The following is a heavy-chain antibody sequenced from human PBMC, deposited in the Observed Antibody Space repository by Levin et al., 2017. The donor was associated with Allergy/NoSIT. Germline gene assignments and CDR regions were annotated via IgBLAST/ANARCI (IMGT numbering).Heavy chain of an antibody. CDR1: GFTFSNYA. J-gene: IGHJ4*02. CDR3: AKYNYDFSSGHYAFDY. CDR2: ISGSGSNT. V-gene: IGHV3-23*01. D-gene: IGHD3-3*01. Sequence: GGSLRLSCAASGFTFSNYAMSWVRQAPGKGLEWVSVISGSGSNTYYAASVKGRFTLSRDNSKNTVYMVMNSLRAEDTGVYYCAKYNYDFSSGHYAFDYWGQGTLVTVSS.